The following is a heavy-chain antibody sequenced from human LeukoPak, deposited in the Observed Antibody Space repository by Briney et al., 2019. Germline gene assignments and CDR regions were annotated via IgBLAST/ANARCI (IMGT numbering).Heavy chain of an antibody. CDR3: ARAPRMVYFDY. J-gene: IGHJ4*02. CDR2: LYSGGST. Sequence: GGSLRLSCAASGFTFSDYYMTWVRQAPGKGLEWVSVLYSGGSTYYADSVKGRFTISRDNSKNTLYLQMNSLRAEDTAVYYCARAPRMVYFDYWGQGTLVTVSS. CDR1: GFTFSDYY. D-gene: IGHD2-15*01. V-gene: IGHV3-53*01.